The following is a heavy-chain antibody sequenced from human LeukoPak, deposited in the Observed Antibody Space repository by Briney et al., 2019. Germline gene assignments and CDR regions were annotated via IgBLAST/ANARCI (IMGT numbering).Heavy chain of an antibody. D-gene: IGHD6-13*01. CDR3: ARGYSSSWYYFDY. V-gene: IGHV3-21*01. J-gene: IGHJ4*02. Sequence: GGSLRLSCAASGFTFSSYSMNWVRQAPGKGLEWVSSISSSSSYIYYADSVKGRFTISRDNAKNSLYLQMNSLRAEDTAVYYCARGYSSSWYYFDYWGQGTLVTVSS. CDR1: GFTFSSYS. CDR2: ISSSSSYI.